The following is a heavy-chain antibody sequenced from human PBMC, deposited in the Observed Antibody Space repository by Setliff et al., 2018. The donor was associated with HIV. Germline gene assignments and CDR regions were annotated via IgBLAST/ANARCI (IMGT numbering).Heavy chain of an antibody. J-gene: IGHJ5*02. CDR2: ISGGGGGT. D-gene: IGHD2-2*01. Sequence: GGSLRLSCAASGVSFNNYAMSWVRQAPGKGLEWVSAISGGGGGTNYADSVRGRFTISRDNSNNTLYLHMNNLRSEDTAVYYCARGKRNGSTSRNWFDPWGQGTLVTVSS. V-gene: IGHV3-23*01. CDR3: ARGKRNGSTSRNWFDP. CDR1: GVSFNNYA.